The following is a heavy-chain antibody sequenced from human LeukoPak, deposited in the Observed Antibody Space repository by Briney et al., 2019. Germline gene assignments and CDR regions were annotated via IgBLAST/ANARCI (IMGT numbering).Heavy chain of an antibody. CDR2: INNDGSGT. Sequence: GGSLRLSCAASGFTFSSYWMHWVRQAPGKGPVWVSRINNDGSGTTYADSVKDRFTISRDDAKNTLYLQMNSLRAEDTAVYYCVRGGESTWSWGQGTLVTVSS. CDR3: VRGGESTWS. J-gene: IGHJ5*02. D-gene: IGHD2-15*01. CDR1: GFTFSSYW. V-gene: IGHV3-74*01.